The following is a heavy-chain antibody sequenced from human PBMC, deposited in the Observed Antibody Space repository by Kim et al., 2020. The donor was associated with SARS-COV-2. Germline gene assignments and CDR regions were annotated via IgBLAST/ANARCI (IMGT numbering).Heavy chain of an antibody. CDR1: GFTFSSYA. D-gene: IGHD3-3*01. CDR3: AKDVRDFWSGYNYYYGMDV. J-gene: IGHJ6*02. CDR2: IYSGGSST. V-gene: IGHV3-23*03. Sequence: GGSLRLSCAASGFTFSSYAMSWVRQAPGKGLEWVSVIYSGGSSTYYADSVKGRFTISRDNSKNTLYLQMNSLRAEDTAVYYCAKDVRDFWSGYNYYYGMDVWGQGTTVTVSS.